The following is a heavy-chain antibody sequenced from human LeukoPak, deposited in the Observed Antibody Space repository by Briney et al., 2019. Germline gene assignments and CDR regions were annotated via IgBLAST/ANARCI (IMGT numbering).Heavy chain of an antibody. CDR3: ARRPAVAGSSYYFDY. D-gene: IGHD6-19*01. V-gene: IGHV4-39*01. CDR2: IYYSGST. J-gene: IGHJ4*02. CDR1: RGSISSSSYY. Sequence: PSETLSLTCTVSRGSISSSSYYWGWIRQPPGKGLEWIGNIYYSGSTYYNPSLKSRVTISGDTSWNQFSLKLSSVTAANTAVYYCARRPAVAGSSYYFDYWGQGTLVTVSS.